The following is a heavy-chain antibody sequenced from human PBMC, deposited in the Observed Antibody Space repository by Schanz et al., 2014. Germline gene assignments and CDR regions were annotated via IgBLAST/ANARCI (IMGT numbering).Heavy chain of an antibody. CDR1: GYTFTTYY. Sequence: QVQLVQSGAEVKKPGVSVKVSCKASGYTFTTYYIHWVRQAPGQGLEWMGIINPSGGSTSYAQKFQGRVTMTRDTSTSTVYMELSSVRSEDTAVYYCARDGEAAAGCDYWGQGTLVTVSS. CDR3: ARDGEAAAGCDY. D-gene: IGHD6-13*01. CDR2: INPSGGST. V-gene: IGHV1-46*03. J-gene: IGHJ4*02.